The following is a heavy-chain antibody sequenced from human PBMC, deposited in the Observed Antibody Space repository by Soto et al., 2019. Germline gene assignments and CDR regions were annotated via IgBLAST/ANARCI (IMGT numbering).Heavy chain of an antibody. J-gene: IGHJ4*02. V-gene: IGHV3-66*01. D-gene: IGHD2-15*01. CDR3: ARGKDPLAY. CDR2: IYSGGST. CDR1: GLTVSANY. Sequence: EVQLVESGGGLVQPGGSLRLSCAASGLTVSANYMNWVHQAPGKGLEWVSIIYSGGSTYYADSVKGRFTISRDNSKNTLYLQMNSLRAEDTAVYYCARGKDPLAYWGQGTLVTVSS.